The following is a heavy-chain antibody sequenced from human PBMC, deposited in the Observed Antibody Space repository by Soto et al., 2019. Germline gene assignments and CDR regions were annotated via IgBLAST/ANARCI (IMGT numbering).Heavy chain of an antibody. D-gene: IGHD2-21*01. CDR1: GDSISSSSQY. CDR2: IHYSGTS. J-gene: IGHJ5*02. Sequence: SVSGDSISSSSQYWGWIRQPPGKGLEWIGSIHYSGTSYYNPSLKSRVTIFVDTSKNQLSLKLSSVTAADTAVYYCARHWIAGSSIPWGQGTLVTVSS. V-gene: IGHV4-39*01. CDR3: ARHWIAGSSIP.